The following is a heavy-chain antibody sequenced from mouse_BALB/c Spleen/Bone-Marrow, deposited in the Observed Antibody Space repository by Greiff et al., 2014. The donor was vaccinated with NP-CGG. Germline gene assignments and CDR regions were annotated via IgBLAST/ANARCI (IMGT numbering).Heavy chain of an antibody. CDR1: GFDFSRYW. V-gene: IGHV4-1*02. CDR2: INPDSSTI. Sequence: EVQLQQSGGGLVQPGGSLKLSCAASGFDFSRYWMSWVRQAPGKGLEWIGEINPDSSTINHTPSLKDKFIISRDNAKNTLYLQMSKVRSEDTALYYCARLGYYGGFAYWGQGTLVPVSA. D-gene: IGHD2-3*01. J-gene: IGHJ3*01. CDR3: ARLGYYGGFAY.